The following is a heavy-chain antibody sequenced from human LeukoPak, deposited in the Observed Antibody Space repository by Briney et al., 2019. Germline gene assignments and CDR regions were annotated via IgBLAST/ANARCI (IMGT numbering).Heavy chain of an antibody. J-gene: IGHJ4*02. CDR3: QLRLGESTTIEDY. CDR2: IYYSGST. CDR1: GGSISSSSYY. V-gene: IGHV4-39*01. D-gene: IGHD3-16*01. Sequence: SETLSLTCTVSGGSISSSSYYWGWIRQPPGKGLEWIGSIYYSGSTYYNPSLKSRVTISVDTSKNQFSLKLSSVTAADTAVYYCQLRLGESTTIEDYWGRGTLVTVS.